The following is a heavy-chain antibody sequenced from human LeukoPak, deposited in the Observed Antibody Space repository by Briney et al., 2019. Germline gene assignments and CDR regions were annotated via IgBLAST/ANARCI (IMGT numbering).Heavy chain of an antibody. D-gene: IGHD3-22*01. CDR2: IIGGAGGT. V-gene: IGHV3-23*01. CDR3: AKVVHGYYYDSSGIRGYFDY. Sequence: GGTLRLSCAASGFSFSSHGTSWVRQAPGKGLEWVSGIIGGAGGTYYADSVKGRFTISRDNSKNTLYLQMNSLRAEDTAVYYCAKVVHGYYYDSSGIRGYFDYWGQGTLVTVSS. J-gene: IGHJ4*02. CDR1: GFSFSSHG.